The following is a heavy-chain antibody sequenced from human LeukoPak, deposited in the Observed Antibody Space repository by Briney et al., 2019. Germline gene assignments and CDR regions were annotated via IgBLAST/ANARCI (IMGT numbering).Heavy chain of an antibody. CDR2: IITYNGNT. Sequence: ASVKVSCKTSGYTFTSYGVSWVRQAPGQGLEWMGWIITYNGNTYYSQKLQGRVTMTTDTSTSTAYMELRSLRSDDTAVYYCAKTTVTSEEYYYYYMDVRGKGTTVTVSS. J-gene: IGHJ6*03. CDR3: AKTTVTSEEYYYYYMDV. V-gene: IGHV1-18*01. CDR1: GYTFTSYG. D-gene: IGHD4-17*01.